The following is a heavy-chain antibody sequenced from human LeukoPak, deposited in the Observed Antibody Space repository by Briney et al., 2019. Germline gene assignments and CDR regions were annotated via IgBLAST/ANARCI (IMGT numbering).Heavy chain of an antibody. J-gene: IGHJ4*02. D-gene: IGHD3-10*01. CDR2: ISYDGSNK. Sequence: PGGSLRLSCAASGFTFSSYGMHWVRQAPGKGLEWVAVISYDGSNKYYADSVKGRFTISRDNSKNTLYLQMNSLRAEDTAVYYLGKSFGGTLVWGGGYYFDYWGQGTLVTVSS. CDR3: GKSFGGTLVWGGGYYFDY. CDR1: GFTFSSYG. V-gene: IGHV3-30*18.